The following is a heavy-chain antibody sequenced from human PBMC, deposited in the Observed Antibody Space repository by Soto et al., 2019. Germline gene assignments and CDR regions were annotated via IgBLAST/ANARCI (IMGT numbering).Heavy chain of an antibody. CDR1: GFTFSSYA. CDR3: AKKTDYGDSRSRAFDY. CDR2: ISGSGGST. Sequence: PGGSLRLSCAASGFTFSSYAMSWVRQAPGKGLEWVSAISGSGGSTYYADSVKGRFTISRDNSKNTLYLQMNSLRAEDTAVYYCAKKTDYGDSRSRAFDYWGPGTLVTVSS. V-gene: IGHV3-23*01. D-gene: IGHD4-17*01. J-gene: IGHJ4*02.